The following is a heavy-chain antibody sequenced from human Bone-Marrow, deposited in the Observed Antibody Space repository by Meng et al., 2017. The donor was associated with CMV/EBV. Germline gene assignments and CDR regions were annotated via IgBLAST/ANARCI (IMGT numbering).Heavy chain of an antibody. J-gene: IGHJ4*02. CDR1: GYTFTSYG. CDR2: ISAYNGNT. V-gene: IGHV1-18*01. Sequence: ASVKVSCTASGYTFTSYGISWVRQAPGQGLEWMGWISAYNGNTNYAQKLQGRVTMTTDTSTSTAYMELRSRRPDDTAVYYCARDSRGFWSGYSIYWGQGTLVTVSS. CDR3: ARDSRGFWSGYSIY. D-gene: IGHD3-3*01.